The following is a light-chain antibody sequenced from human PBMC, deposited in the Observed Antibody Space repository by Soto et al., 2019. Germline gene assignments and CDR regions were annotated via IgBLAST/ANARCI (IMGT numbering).Light chain of an antibody. CDR1: QSISNF. V-gene: IGKV1-5*01. CDR2: HAS. J-gene: IGKJ1*01. CDR3: QQYNSYS. Sequence: IRMTQPPSTLPASVGDRVTITCRASQSISNFFAWYQKKTGTAPKLLIYHASTLESGAPSSFSGSGSGTEFTLTISRPQPDDLATYYCQQYNSYSFGQGTKVDIK.